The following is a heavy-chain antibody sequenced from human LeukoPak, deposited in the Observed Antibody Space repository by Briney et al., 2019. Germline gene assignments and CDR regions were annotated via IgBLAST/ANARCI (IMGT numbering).Heavy chain of an antibody. D-gene: IGHD3-22*01. CDR3: AKGGYYDSSGYSPLFDY. J-gene: IGHJ4*02. Sequence: TGGSPRLSCAASGFTFDDYAMHWVRQAPGKGLEWVSGISWNSGSIGYADSVKGRFTISRDNAKNSLYLQMNSLRAEDTALYYCAKGGYYDSSGYSPLFDYWGQGTLVTVSS. CDR1: GFTFDDYA. V-gene: IGHV3-9*01. CDR2: ISWNSGSI.